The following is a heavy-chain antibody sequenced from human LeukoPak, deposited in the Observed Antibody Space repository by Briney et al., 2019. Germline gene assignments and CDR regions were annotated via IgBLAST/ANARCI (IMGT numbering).Heavy chain of an antibody. J-gene: IGHJ6*03. CDR3: ARRTRGGGEPYYYYYMDV. V-gene: IGHV4-39*01. D-gene: IGHD3-10*01. Sequence: SETLSLTCTVSGGSISSDSYSWGWIRQPPGRGLEWIGNIFYIGRTYYHPSLKSRVTISVDTSNNQFSLKLSPVTDADTAVYYCARRTRGGGEPYYYYYMDVWGKGTTVTVSS. CDR2: IFYIGRT. CDR1: GGSISSDSYS.